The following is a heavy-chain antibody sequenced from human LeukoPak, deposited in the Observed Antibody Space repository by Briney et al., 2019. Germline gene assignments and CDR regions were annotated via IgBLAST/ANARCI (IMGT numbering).Heavy chain of an antibody. D-gene: IGHD5-12*01. J-gene: IGHJ4*02. CDR1: GGTFNNYA. CDR3: ATEPSRSYSFDHLGF. CDR2: IVPMFGIR. Sequence: SVKVSCKTSGGTFNNYAISWVRQAPGQGLEWMGRIVPMFGIRNYPQTFRGRVNITADKATNTVYMELRSLRAEDTAIYYCATEPSRSYSFDHLGFWGLGTPVTVSS. V-gene: IGHV1-69*04.